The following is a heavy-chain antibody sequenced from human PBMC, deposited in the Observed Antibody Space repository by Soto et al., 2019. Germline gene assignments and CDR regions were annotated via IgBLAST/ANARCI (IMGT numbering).Heavy chain of an antibody. CDR2: IYYSGST. V-gene: IGHV4-39*01. CDR1: GASISSSRYY. Sequence: PLEPLSLTCTVSGASISSSRYYWGWIRQPPGKGLEWIGSIYYSGSTYYNPSLKSRVTISVDTSKNQFSLKLSSVTAADTAVYSCARVSGIYYYGMDVWGQGTTVT. D-gene: IGHD3-10*01. J-gene: IGHJ6*02. CDR3: ARVSGIYYYGMDV.